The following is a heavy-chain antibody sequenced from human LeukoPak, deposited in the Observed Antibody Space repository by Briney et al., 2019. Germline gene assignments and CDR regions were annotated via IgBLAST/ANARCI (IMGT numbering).Heavy chain of an antibody. D-gene: IGHD4-23*01. CDR2: IYSSGST. J-gene: IGHJ4*02. V-gene: IGHV4-4*07. CDR3: ARGGKATVVTM. Sequence: SETLSLTCTVSGGSINSYYWSWIRQPAGKGLEWIGRIYSSGSTNYNPSLKSRVSMSVDTSKNQFSLKLTSVTAADTAVYYCARGGKATVVTMWGQGILVTVSS. CDR1: GGSINSYY.